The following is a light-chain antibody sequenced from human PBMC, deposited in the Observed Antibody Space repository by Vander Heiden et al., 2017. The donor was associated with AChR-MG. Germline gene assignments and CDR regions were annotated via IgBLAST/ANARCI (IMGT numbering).Light chain of an antibody. CDR1: SSDVGGYDF. CDR3: TADASSNNLV. CDR2: EGT. J-gene: IGLJ2*01. V-gene: IGLV2-8*01. Sequence: QSALTQPPSASGSPGQSVTISCTGTSSDVGGYDFVSWYQQHTGKAPKPMIYEGTKRPAGVPVSFSASKSGSTASLTVSGPQVEDEADYYGTADASSNNLVFGGGTKLTVL.